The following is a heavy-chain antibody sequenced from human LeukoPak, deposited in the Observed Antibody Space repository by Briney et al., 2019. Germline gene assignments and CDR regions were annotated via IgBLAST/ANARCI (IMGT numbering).Heavy chain of an antibody. CDR1: GFTFSSYA. Sequence: GGSLRLSCSASGFTFSSYAMHWVRQAPGKGLEYVSAISSNGGSTYYADSVEGRFTISRDNSKNTLYLQMSSLRAEDTAVYYCVKDAESYSSSWFDWGQGTLVTVSS. D-gene: IGHD6-13*01. V-gene: IGHV3-64D*06. CDR2: ISSNGGST. J-gene: IGHJ4*02. CDR3: VKDAESYSSSWFD.